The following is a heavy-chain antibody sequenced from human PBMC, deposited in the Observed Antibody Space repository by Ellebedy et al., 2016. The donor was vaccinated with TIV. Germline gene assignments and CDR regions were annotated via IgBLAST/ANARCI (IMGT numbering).Heavy chain of an antibody. Sequence: SGPTLVXPTQTLTLTCTFSGFSLSTSGVGVGWIRQPPGKALEWLALIYWDDDKRYSPSLKSRLTITKDTSKNQVVLTMTNMDPVDTATYYCARILTPLRGWQGAFDIWGQGTMVTVSS. CDR3: ARILTPLRGWQGAFDI. V-gene: IGHV2-5*02. D-gene: IGHD2-15*01. J-gene: IGHJ3*02. CDR2: IYWDDDK. CDR1: GFSLSTSGVG.